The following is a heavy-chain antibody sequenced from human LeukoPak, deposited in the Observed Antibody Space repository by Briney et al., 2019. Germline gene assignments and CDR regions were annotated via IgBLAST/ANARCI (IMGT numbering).Heavy chain of an antibody. CDR2: IKQDGSEK. Sequence: GGSLRLSCAASGFTFSSYAMSCVRQAPGKGLEWVANIKQDGSEKYYVDSVKGRFTISRDNAKNSLYLQMNSLRAEDTAVYYCARELRFLEWLLFAAIYFDYWGQGTLVTVSS. J-gene: IGHJ4*02. D-gene: IGHD3-3*01. V-gene: IGHV3-7*01. CDR3: ARELRFLEWLLFAAIYFDY. CDR1: GFTFSSYA.